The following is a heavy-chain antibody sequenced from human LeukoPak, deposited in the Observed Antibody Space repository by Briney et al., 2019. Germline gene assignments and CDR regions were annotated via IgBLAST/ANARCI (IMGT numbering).Heavy chain of an antibody. Sequence: GGSLRLSCAASGFTFSDYYMSWIRQAPGKGLEWVSYISSSGSTIYYADSVKGRFTISRDNAKNSLYLQMNSLRAEDTAVYYCARDRSHQRRFHSSREENWFDPWGQGTLVTVSS. CDR2: ISSSGSTI. CDR1: GFTFSDYY. D-gene: IGHD6-13*01. J-gene: IGHJ5*02. CDR3: ARDRSHQRRFHSSREENWFDP. V-gene: IGHV3-11*04.